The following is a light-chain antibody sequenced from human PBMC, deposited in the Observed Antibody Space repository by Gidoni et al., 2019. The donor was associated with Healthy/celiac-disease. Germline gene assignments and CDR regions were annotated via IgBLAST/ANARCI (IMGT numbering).Light chain of an antibody. J-gene: IGKJ5*01. V-gene: IGKV1-5*03. CDR2: KAS. CDR1: QSISSW. Sequence: DIQMTQSPSTLSASVGDRVTITCRASQSISSWLAWYQQKPVKAPKLLIYKASSLESGVPSRFSGSGSGTEFTLTISSLQPDDFATYYCQQYNSYSPSITFXQXTRLEIK. CDR3: QQYNSYSPSIT.